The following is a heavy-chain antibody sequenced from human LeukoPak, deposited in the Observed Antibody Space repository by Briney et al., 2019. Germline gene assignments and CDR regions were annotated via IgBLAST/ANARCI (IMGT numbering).Heavy chain of an antibody. Sequence: ASVKVSCKASGYTFTNYGIIWVRQAPGQGLEWMGWINAYNGNTNYAQRLQGRITMTTDTFTSTAYMELRSLRSDDTAVYYCARPAGHLYSWFDPWGQGTLVTVSS. D-gene: IGHD2-21*01. V-gene: IGHV1-18*01. J-gene: IGHJ5*02. CDR1: GYTFTNYG. CDR2: INAYNGNT. CDR3: ARPAGHLYSWFDP.